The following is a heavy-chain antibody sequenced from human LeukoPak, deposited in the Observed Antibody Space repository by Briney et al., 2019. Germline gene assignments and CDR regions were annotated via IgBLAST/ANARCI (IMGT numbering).Heavy chain of an antibody. CDR1: GFTFSSYA. V-gene: IGHV3-23*01. CDR2: ISGSGGST. CDR3: AKVKDGVAARPTVDY. J-gene: IGHJ4*02. Sequence: GGSLRLSCAASGFTFSSYAMSWVRQAPGKGLEWVSAISGSGGSTYYVDSVKGRFTISRDNSKNTLYLQMNSLRAEDTAVYYCAKVKDGVAARPTVDYWGQGTLVTVSS. D-gene: IGHD6-6*01.